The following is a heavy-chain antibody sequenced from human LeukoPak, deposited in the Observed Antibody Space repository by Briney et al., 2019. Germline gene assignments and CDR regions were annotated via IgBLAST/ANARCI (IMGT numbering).Heavy chain of an antibody. Sequence: ESLNLSCTGSGYSFTSYWIGWVRQMPGKGLEGMGGICAGHSDTRYSPSFQRLLTLPADKSIITAYLQSSSLTASASAMYYCARLGYDSSGYYSPHFDYWGQGTLVTVSS. D-gene: IGHD3-22*01. CDR3: ARLGYDSSGYYSPHFDY. CDR1: GYSFTSYW. V-gene: IGHV5-51*01. J-gene: IGHJ4*02. CDR2: ICAGHSDT.